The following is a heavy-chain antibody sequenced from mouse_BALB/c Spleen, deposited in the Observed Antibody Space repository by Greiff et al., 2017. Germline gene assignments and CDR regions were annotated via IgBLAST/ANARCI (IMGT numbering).Heavy chain of an antibody. CDR1: GFTFSSYT. Sequence: DVKLVESGGGLVQPGGSLTLSCAASGFTFSSYTMSWVRKTPEKRLEWIAYISNGGGSTYYPDTVKGLFTISRDNAKNTLYLQMSSLKSEDTARYYCASLDYGYYFDYWGQGTTLTGSS. V-gene: IGHV5-12-2*01. D-gene: IGHD2-2*01. CDR2: ISNGGGST. CDR3: ASLDYGYYFDY. J-gene: IGHJ2*01.